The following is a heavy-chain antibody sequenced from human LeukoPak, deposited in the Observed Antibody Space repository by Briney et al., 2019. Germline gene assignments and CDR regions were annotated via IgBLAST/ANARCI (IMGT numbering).Heavy chain of an antibody. D-gene: IGHD5-18*01. V-gene: IGHV3-23*01. CDR1: GFTFSSYA. CDR3: AKDPGYSYGPHYYFDY. J-gene: IGHJ4*02. Sequence: GGSLRLSCAASGFTFSSYAMSWVRHAPGKGLEWVSAISGSGGSTYCADSVKGRFTISRDNSKNTLYLQMNSLRAEDTAVYYCAKDPGYSYGPHYYFDYWGQGTLVTVSS. CDR2: ISGSGGST.